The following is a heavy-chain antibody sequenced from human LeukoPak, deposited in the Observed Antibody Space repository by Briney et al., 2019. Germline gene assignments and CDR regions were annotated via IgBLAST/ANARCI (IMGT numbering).Heavy chain of an antibody. V-gene: IGHV1-2*02. CDR3: ARSASQQLATY. Sequence: ASAKVSCKASGYTFTDYYIHWVRQAPGQGLEWMGWINPNTGGTNYAQKFQGRVTMTGDTSISTAYMEMNSLRSDDTAMYYCARSASQQLATYWGQGTLVTVSS. D-gene: IGHD6-13*01. CDR2: INPNTGGT. J-gene: IGHJ4*02. CDR1: GYTFTDYY.